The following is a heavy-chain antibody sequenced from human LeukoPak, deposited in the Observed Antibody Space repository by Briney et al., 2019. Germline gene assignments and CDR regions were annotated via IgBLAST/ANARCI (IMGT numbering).Heavy chain of an antibody. J-gene: IGHJ4*02. CDR2: INPNSGGT. V-gene: IGHV1-2*02. D-gene: IGHD2-15*01. CDR1: GYTFTGYY. Sequence: ASVKVSCKASGYTFTGYYMHWVRQAPGQGLEWMGWINPNSGGTNYAQKFQGRVTMTRDTSISTAYMELSRLRSDDTAVYYCARALGYCGGGSCYSPGGVDYWGQGTLVTVSS. CDR3: ARALGYCGGGSCYSPGGVDY.